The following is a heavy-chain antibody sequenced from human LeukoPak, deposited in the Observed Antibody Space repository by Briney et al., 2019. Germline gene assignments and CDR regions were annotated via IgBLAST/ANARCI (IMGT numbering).Heavy chain of an antibody. CDR1: GFTFSSYA. V-gene: IGHV3-23*01. J-gene: IGHJ4*02. CDR2: ISGSGRTT. CDR3: AKEGSGGWPFDY. D-gene: IGHD6-19*01. Sequence: PGGSLRLSCAASGFTFSSYAMNWVRQAPGKGLEWVSGISGSGRTTYYADSVKGRFTISRDNSKNTLYLQMNSLRAEDTAVYYCAKEGSGGWPFDYWGQGTLVTVSS.